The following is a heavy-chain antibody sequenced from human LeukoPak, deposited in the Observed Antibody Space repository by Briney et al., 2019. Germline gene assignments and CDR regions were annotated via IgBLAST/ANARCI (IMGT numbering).Heavy chain of an antibody. D-gene: IGHD6-13*01. CDR3: ARGSVAAAPGYFDY. CDR2: IIPIFGTA. J-gene: IGHJ4*02. CDR1: GYTFTSYG. V-gene: IGHV1-69*05. Sequence: SVKVSCKASGYTFTSYGISWVRQAPGQGLEWMGGIIPIFGTANYAQKFQGRVTITTDESTSTAYMELSSLRSEDTAVYYCARGSVAAAPGYFDYWGQGTLVTVSS.